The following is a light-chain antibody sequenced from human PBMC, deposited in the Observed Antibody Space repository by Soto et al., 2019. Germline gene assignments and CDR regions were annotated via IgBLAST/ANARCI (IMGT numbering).Light chain of an antibody. CDR2: GNN. CDR1: SSNIGAGYD. V-gene: IGLV1-40*01. CDR3: QSYDSSLSGAYV. J-gene: IGLJ1*01. Sequence: QSVLTQPPSVSGAPGQRVTISCTGSSSNIGAGYDVPWYQQLPGTAPKLRIYGNNNRPSGVPDRFSGPKSGTSASLALTGLQAEDESDYYCQSYDSSLSGAYVFGTGTKLTVL.